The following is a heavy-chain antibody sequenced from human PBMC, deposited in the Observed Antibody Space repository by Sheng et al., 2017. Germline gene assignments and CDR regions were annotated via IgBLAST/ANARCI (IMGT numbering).Heavy chain of an antibody. Sequence: QVQLQQWGAGLVKPSETLSLTCAVSGGSLSGFYWSWIRQPPERGLEWIGRVHHSGSTTYNPSLKNRVTISADTSQSQFSLQLTSVTAADTAVYYCAREIVGAGTAYWSRGNLVTVSS. CDR3: AREIVGAGTAY. V-gene: IGHV4-34*01. D-gene: IGHD1-1*01. CDR1: GGSLSGFY. J-gene: IGHJ4*02. CDR2: VHHSGST.